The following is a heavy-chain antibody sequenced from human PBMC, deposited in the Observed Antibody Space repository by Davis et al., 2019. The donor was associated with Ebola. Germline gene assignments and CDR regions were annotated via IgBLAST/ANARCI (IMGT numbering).Heavy chain of an antibody. CDR2: ISAYNGDT. CDR3: ARDYYGSGSYYPPGY. Sequence: ASSVKVSCKASRYTFTSYGISWVRQAPGQGLEWMGWISAYNGDTNYAQRLQGRVTVTTDTSTSTACMELRSLRSDDTAVYYWARDYYGSGSYYPPGYWGQGTLVTVSS. V-gene: IGHV1-18*04. CDR1: RYTFTSYG. D-gene: IGHD3-10*01. J-gene: IGHJ4*02.